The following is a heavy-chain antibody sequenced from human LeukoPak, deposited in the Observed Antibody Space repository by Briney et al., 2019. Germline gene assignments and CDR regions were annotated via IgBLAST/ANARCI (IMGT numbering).Heavy chain of an antibody. J-gene: IGHJ4*02. CDR3: ARARPNGLLRAQDGDFDY. Sequence: ASVKVSCKASGYSFTGYYMHWVRQAPGQGLDWMGWINPNSGGTNYAQKFQGRVTMTRDTTISTAYMELSRLRSDDTAVYYCARARPNGLLRAQDGDFDYWGQGTLVTVSS. V-gene: IGHV1-2*02. CDR1: GYSFTGYY. D-gene: IGHD3-22*01. CDR2: INPNSGGT.